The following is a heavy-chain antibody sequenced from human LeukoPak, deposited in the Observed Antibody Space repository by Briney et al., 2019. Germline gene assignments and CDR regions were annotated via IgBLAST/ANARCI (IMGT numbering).Heavy chain of an antibody. CDR3: ARHWAYCSGGSCYSGAFDI. CDR1: GDSISSYY. Sequence: SETLSLTCTVSGDSISSYYWSWIRQPPGKGLEWIGYIYYSGSTNYNPSLKSRVTISADTSKNQFSLKLSSVTAADTAVYYCARHWAYCSGGSCYSGAFDIWGQGTMVTVSS. J-gene: IGHJ3*02. CDR2: IYYSGST. V-gene: IGHV4-59*08. D-gene: IGHD2-15*01.